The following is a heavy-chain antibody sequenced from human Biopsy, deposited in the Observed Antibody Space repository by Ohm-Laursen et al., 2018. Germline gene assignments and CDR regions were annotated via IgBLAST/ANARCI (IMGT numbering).Heavy chain of an antibody. D-gene: IGHD4-23*01. J-gene: IGHJ6*02. CDR2: ISGGGTI. CDR1: GFAFNNYG. CDR3: ARDTRWSPYSMDV. V-gene: IGHV3-11*01. Sequence: SLRLSCAASGFAFNNYGMQWIRQAPGRGLEWVSYISGGGTIYYGDSMKGRVTISRDNAKNSLYLQMHSLRAEDTAVYYCARDTRWSPYSMDVWGQGTTVTISS.